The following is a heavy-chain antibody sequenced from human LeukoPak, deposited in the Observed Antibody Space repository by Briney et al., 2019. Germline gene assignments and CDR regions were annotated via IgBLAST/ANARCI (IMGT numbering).Heavy chain of an antibody. D-gene: IGHD2-8*01. CDR3: ARGRKMGNYYYYMDV. Sequence: ASVKVSCKASGYTFTSYDINWVRQATGQGLEWMGWMNPNSGNTGYAQKFQGRVTITRNTSISTAYMELSSLRSEDTAVYYCARGRKMGNYYYYMDVWGKGTTVTISS. CDR1: GYTFTSYD. V-gene: IGHV1-8*03. CDR2: MNPNSGNT. J-gene: IGHJ6*03.